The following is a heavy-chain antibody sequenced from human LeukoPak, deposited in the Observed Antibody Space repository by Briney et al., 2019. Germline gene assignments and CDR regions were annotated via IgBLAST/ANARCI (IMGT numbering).Heavy chain of an antibody. CDR2: ISSSSSTI. V-gene: IGHV3-48*01. D-gene: IGHD3-10*01. CDR1: GFTFSSYA. Sequence: GGSLRLSCAASGFTFSSYAMSWVRQAPGKGLEWVSYISSSSSTIYYADSVKGRFTISRDNAKNSLYLQMNSLRAEDTAVYYCARGHYYGSGSPDYWGQGTLVTVSS. J-gene: IGHJ4*02. CDR3: ARGHYYGSGSPDY.